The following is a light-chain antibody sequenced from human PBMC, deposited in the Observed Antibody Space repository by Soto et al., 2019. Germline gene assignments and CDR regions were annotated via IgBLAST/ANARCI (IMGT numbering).Light chain of an antibody. Sequence: DIQMTQSPSSLSGSVGDRFTITCRASQSISSYLNWYQQKPGKAPKLLIYAASSLQSGVPSRFSGSGSGTDFTLTISRLEPEDFAVYYCQQYGSSPSITFGQGTRLEI. CDR3: QQYGSSPSIT. CDR1: QSISSY. CDR2: AAS. V-gene: IGKV1-39*01. J-gene: IGKJ5*01.